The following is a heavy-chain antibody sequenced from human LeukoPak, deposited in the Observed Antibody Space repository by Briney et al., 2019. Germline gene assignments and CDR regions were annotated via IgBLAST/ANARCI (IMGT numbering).Heavy chain of an antibody. CDR2: RSDDGSAQ. CDR1: GFTFNKYG. D-gene: IGHD3-22*01. Sequence: GRSLRLSCIASGFTFNKYGMHWVRQAPGKGLEWVAVRSDDGSAQHYADSVRGRFTISRDNSKNTLSLQMNSLRDEDTAMYYCSSESRYWGQGTLVIVSS. V-gene: IGHV3-30*03. CDR3: SSESRY. J-gene: IGHJ4*02.